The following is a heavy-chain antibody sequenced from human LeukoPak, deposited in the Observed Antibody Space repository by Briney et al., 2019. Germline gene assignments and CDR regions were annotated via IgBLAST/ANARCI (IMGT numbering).Heavy chain of an antibody. CDR2: IGSKTHSGAT. J-gene: IGHJ5*02. CDR3: SRGYSYGYH. Sequence: GGSLRLSCTASGFTFGDYAMSWFRQAPGKGLEWLGFIGSKTHSGATEYAASVRGRFTLSRDDSKSIAYLQKNSLETEDTAMYYCSRGYSYGYHWGQGTLVTVSS. D-gene: IGHD5-18*01. CDR1: GFTFGDYA. V-gene: IGHV3-49*03.